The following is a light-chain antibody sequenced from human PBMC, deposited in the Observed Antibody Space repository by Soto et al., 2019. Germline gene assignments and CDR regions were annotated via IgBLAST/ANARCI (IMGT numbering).Light chain of an antibody. CDR2: GAS. CDR3: QQYNNWPTT. V-gene: IGKV3-15*01. Sequence: ERVMTQSPATLPVSLGERATLSCRASQSVTSNLAWYQQKPGQAPRLLIYGASTRASGIPARFSGSGSGTEFTLTISSLQSEDIAVYYCQQYNNWPTTFGQGTKLEIK. J-gene: IGKJ2*01. CDR1: QSVTSN.